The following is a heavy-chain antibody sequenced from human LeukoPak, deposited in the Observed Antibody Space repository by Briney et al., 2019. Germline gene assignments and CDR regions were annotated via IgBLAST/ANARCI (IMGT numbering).Heavy chain of an antibody. CDR1: GGSISSYY. D-gene: IGHD5-18*01. CDR3: ARGDTAMVNHAFDI. Sequence: SETLSLTCTVSGGSISSYYWSWIRQPPGKGLEWIGYIYSSGSTNYNPSLKSRVTISVDTSKNQFSLKLSSVTAADTAVYYCARGDTAMVNHAFDIWGQGTMVTVSS. V-gene: IGHV4-59*01. J-gene: IGHJ3*02. CDR2: IYSSGST.